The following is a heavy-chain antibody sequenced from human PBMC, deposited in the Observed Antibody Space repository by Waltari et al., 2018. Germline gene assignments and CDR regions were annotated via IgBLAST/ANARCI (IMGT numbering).Heavy chain of an antibody. Sequence: QVQLVQSGAEGKKPGSSVKVSCKASGATVSSCAIRWVQRARGQGLEWMGGIIPIFGTANYAQKFQGRVTITADESTSTAYMELSSLRSEDTAVYYCARDQVYVSLYYYGMDVWGQGTTVTDSS. J-gene: IGHJ6*02. CDR3: ARDQVYVSLYYYGMDV. D-gene: IGHD3-16*01. CDR1: GATVSSCA. V-gene: IGHV1-69*12. CDR2: IIPIFGTA.